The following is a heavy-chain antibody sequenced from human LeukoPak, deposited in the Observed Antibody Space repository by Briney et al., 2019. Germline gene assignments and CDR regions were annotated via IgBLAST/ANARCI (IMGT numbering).Heavy chain of an antibody. V-gene: IGHV4-4*07. J-gene: IGHJ6*03. D-gene: IGHD3-10*01. CDR3: ARPHQYGSGSYYTLYYYMDV. CDR1: GGSISNYY. Sequence: KPSETLSLTCTVSGGSISNYYWSWIRQPAGKGLEWIGRIYTSGSTNYNPSLKSRVTMSVDTSKNQFSLKLSSVTAADTAVYYCARPHQYGSGSYYTLYYYMDVWGKGTTVTVSS. CDR2: IYTSGST.